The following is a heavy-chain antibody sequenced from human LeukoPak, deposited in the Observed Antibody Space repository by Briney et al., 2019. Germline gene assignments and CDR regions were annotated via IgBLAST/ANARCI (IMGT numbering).Heavy chain of an antibody. Sequence: ASVKVSCKASGYTFTSYYMHWVRQAPGQGLEWMGIINPSGGSTSYAQKFRGRVTMTRDTSTSTVYMELSSLRSEDTAVYYCARDLGYCSGGSCYQTTYFDYWGQGTLVTVSS. V-gene: IGHV1-46*01. D-gene: IGHD2-15*01. CDR3: ARDLGYCSGGSCYQTTYFDY. J-gene: IGHJ4*02. CDR2: INPSGGST. CDR1: GYTFTSYY.